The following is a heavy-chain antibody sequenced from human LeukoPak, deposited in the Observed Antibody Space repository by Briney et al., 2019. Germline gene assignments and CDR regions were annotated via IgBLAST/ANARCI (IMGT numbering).Heavy chain of an antibody. CDR3: AREEGYCSCPDY. CDR2: IKPDGSEK. D-gene: IGHD2-15*01. CDR1: GFTFSTYW. V-gene: IGHV3-7*01. Sequence: PGGSLRLSCAASGFTFSTYWTSWVRQAPGKGLEWVANIKPDGSEKYYVDSVKGRFTISRDNAKNSLYLQMNSVRAEDTAVYYCAREEGYCSCPDYWGQGTLVTVSS. J-gene: IGHJ4*02.